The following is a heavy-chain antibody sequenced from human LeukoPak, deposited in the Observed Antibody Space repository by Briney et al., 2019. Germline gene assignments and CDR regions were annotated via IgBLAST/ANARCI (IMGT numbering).Heavy chain of an antibody. CDR3: ARKRSGLVQYSWFDP. CDR1: GGSISSSSYY. V-gene: IGHV4-39*07. D-gene: IGHD6-19*01. J-gene: IGHJ5*02. Sequence: SETLSLTCTVSGGSISSSSYYWGWIRQPPGKGLEWIGSIYYSGSTYYNPSLKSRVTISVDTSKNQFSLKLSSVTAADTAVYYCARKRSGLVQYSWFDPWGQGTLVTVSS. CDR2: IYYSGST.